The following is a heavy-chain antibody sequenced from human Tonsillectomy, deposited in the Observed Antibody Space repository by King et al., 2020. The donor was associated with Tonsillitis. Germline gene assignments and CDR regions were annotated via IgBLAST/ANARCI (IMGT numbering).Heavy chain of an antibody. J-gene: IGHJ6*03. CDR1: GGSINSSKW. CDR2: IYHRGST. D-gene: IGHD5-18*01. V-gene: IGHV4-4*02. CDR3: ARSSGYNYGPRYYYYYMDV. Sequence: QLQESGPGLVKPSGTLSLTCAVSGGSINSSKWWSWVRQPPGKGLEWIGEIYHRGSTNYNLSLKSRLTISVDNSKNQFSLKLSSVTAADTALYYCARSSGYNYGPRYYYYYMDVWGKGATVTVSS.